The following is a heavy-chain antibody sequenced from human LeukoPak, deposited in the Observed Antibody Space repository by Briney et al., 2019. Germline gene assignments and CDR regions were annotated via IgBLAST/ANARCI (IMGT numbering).Heavy chain of an antibody. J-gene: IGHJ4*02. CDR2: ISGSGGST. V-gene: IGHV3-23*01. CDR1: GFTFSSYA. CDR3: AHDPDTYYYDSSGSPDDY. D-gene: IGHD3-22*01. Sequence: GGSLRLSCAASGFTFSSYAMSWVRQAPGTGLEWVSAISGSGGSTYYADSVKGRFTISRDNSKNTLYLQMNSLRAEDTAVYYCAHDPDTYYYDSSGSPDDYWGQGTLVTVSS.